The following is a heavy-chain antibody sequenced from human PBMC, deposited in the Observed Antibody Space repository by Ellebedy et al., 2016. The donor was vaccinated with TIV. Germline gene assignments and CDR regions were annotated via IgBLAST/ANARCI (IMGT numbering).Heavy chain of an antibody. Sequence: GESLKISCAASGFTGSSRTMDWVRQAPGKGLEWVSVLQSGGQTYYAGSVKGRFTVSRDNAKNTFYLQMNSLSAEDTAVYYCAREGVYHFDSWGQGTLVTVYS. V-gene: IGHV3-53*01. J-gene: IGHJ4*02. D-gene: IGHD3-10*01. CDR2: LQSGGQT. CDR1: GFTGSSRT. CDR3: AREGVYHFDS.